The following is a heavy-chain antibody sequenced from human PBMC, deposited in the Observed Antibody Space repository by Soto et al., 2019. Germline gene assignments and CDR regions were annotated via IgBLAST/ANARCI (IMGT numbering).Heavy chain of an antibody. CDR3: ARLGGYVSVGYYYLWDS. CDR2: INHSGST. CDR1: DGSMNSDSSY. J-gene: IGHJ4*02. D-gene: IGHD3-22*01. Sequence: SETLSLTCRVSDGSMNSDSSYWGWIRQPPGKGLEWIGVINHSGSTYHNLSLKGRVTMSVDASRNQFSLKLTSMAAADTAVYYCARLGGYVSVGYYYLWDSWGQGTLVTVS. V-gene: IGHV4-39*01.